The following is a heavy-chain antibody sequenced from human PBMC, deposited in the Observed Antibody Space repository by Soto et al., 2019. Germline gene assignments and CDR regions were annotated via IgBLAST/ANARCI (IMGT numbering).Heavy chain of an antibody. J-gene: IGHJ4*02. CDR1: GFTFSSFN. D-gene: IGHD2-15*01. CDR3: ASRRLGYCTGGTCPEF. Sequence: EVQLVESGGGLVKPGGSLRLSCEASGFTFSSFNMDWVRQAPGKGLEWVSSISITGNYKYYADSLKGRFTISRDNAQNLLFLQMDSLRPEDTAVYYCASRRLGYCTGGTCPEFWGQGTLVTVTS. V-gene: IGHV3-21*01. CDR2: ISITGNYK.